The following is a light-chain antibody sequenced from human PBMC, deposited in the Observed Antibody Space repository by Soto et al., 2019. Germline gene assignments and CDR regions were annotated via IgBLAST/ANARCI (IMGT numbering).Light chain of an antibody. CDR2: GPS. CDR3: KQYGSSPLYT. CDR1: QRVSCCY. Sequence: EIVLTQSPGTMSLSPGERATLSCRASQRVSCCYLAWYQQKPGQAPRLLIYGPSSRATGIPDRFSGSGSGTDFTLTISRLEPEDFAVYYCKQYGSSPLYTFGQGTKLEIK. J-gene: IGKJ2*01. V-gene: IGKV3-20*01.